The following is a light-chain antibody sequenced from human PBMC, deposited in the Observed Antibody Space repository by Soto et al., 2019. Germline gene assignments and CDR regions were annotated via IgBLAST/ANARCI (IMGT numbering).Light chain of an antibody. V-gene: IGLV2-14*01. CDR2: EVS. J-gene: IGLJ2*01. CDR1: SSDVGAYNY. CDR3: SSYTRSSTVA. Sequence: QSALTQPAFVSGSPGQSITISCTGTSSDVGAYNYVSWYQQHPNKAPKLIIYEVSNRPSGVSNRFSGSKSANTAFLTISGLQAEDEADYYCSSYTRSSTVAFGGGTKLTVL.